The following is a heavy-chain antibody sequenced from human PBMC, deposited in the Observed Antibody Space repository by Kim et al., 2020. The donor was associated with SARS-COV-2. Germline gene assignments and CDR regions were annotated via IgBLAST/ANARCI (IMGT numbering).Heavy chain of an antibody. Sequence: AQSFTGRFVFSLDTSDNTAYLQISSLKAEDTAVYYCARVGYSSGWYLDYWGQGTLVTVSS. V-gene: IGHV7-4-1*02. D-gene: IGHD6-19*01. J-gene: IGHJ4*02. CDR3: ARVGYSSGWYLDY.